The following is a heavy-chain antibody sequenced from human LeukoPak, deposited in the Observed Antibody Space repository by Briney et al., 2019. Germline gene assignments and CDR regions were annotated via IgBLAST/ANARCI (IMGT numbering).Heavy chain of an antibody. CDR2: IFDSGST. V-gene: IGHV4-38-2*02. Sequence: SETLSLTSTVSGYSISSGYYWGWRREPPGKGLEWIGNIFDSGSTYYNPSLKSRVTISVDTSKTQFSLKLTSVTAADTAVYYCARVVSMTMIVVIPLYFDYWGQGTRVTVPS. D-gene: IGHD3-22*01. CDR3: ARVVSMTMIVVIPLYFDY. J-gene: IGHJ4*02. CDR1: GYSISSGYY.